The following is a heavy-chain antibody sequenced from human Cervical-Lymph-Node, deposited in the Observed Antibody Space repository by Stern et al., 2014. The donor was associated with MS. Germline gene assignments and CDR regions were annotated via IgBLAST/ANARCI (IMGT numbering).Heavy chain of an antibody. V-gene: IGHV1-8*01. D-gene: IGHD7-27*01. J-gene: IGHJ4*02. CDR1: GYSFTSDD. CDR2: MNPDSGDT. Sequence: LQLVESGAEVKKPGASVKLSCKASGYSFTSDDINWVRQAPGQGLEWMGWMNPDSGDTGYAQKFQGRFTITRDTSISTAYMELTSLTSDDTAVYYCTKAWVAWGQGTQVIVSS. CDR3: TKAWVA.